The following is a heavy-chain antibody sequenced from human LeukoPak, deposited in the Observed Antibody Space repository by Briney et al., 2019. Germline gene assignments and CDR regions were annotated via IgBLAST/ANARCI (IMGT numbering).Heavy chain of an antibody. V-gene: IGHV1-2*02. CDR3: ARDSFDFWSGYYGTYYFDY. CDR1: GYTFTIYG. Sequence: ASVKVSCKASGYTFTIYGISWVRQAPGQGLEWMGWINPNSGGTNYAQKFQGRVTMTRDTSISTAYMELSRLRSDDTAVYYCARDSFDFWSGYYGTYYFDYWGQGTLVTVSS. J-gene: IGHJ4*02. D-gene: IGHD3-3*01. CDR2: INPNSGGT.